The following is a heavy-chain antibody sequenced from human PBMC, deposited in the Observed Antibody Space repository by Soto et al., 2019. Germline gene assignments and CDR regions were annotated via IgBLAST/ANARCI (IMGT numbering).Heavy chain of an antibody. CDR3: ARDRSVAGPDD. Sequence: PGGSLRLSCAASGFTFRSYAMHWVRQAPGKGLEWVAVISYDESDKYYADSLKGRFTISRDNSKNTLYLQMNSLRGEDTAVYYCARDRSVAGPDDWGQGTLVTVSS. CDR2: ISYDESDK. CDR1: GFTFRSYA. D-gene: IGHD6-13*01. J-gene: IGHJ4*01. V-gene: IGHV3-30*03.